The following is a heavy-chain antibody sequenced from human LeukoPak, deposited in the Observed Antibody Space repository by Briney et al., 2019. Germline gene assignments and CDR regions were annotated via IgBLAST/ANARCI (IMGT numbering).Heavy chain of an antibody. CDR1: GFTFTKYW. V-gene: IGHV3-7*01. CDR3: AGGLDCRSTSCYLDN. D-gene: IGHD2-2*01. Sequence: GGSLRLSCAASGFTFTKYWMTWVRQAPGKGLEWVANIKQDGSEKFYVDSVKGRFTISRDNAKNSLDLQINSLGAEDTAVYYCAGGLDCRSTSCYLDNWGQGTLVTVSS. CDR2: IKQDGSEK. J-gene: IGHJ4*02.